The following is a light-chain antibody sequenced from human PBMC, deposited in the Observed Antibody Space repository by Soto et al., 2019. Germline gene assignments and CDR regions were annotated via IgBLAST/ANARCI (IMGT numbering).Light chain of an antibody. CDR2: AAS. Sequence: DIQMTQSPSSLSASVGDRVTITCRASQGMSNYLAWFQQKPGKAPKSLIYAASRWQSGVTSKFSGSGSGTDVTRTIRSLQPEDFSTASCQPYNSYPRTFGQGTKVEIK. CDR3: QPYNSYPRT. J-gene: IGKJ1*01. CDR1: QGMSNY. V-gene: IGKV1-16*02.